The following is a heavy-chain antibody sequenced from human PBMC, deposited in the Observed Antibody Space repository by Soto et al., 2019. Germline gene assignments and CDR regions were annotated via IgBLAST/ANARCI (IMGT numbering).Heavy chain of an antibody. Sequence: EVQLVESGGGSVQPGRSLRLSCAASGFTFDEYGMHWVRQAPGKGLEWVSGISGNGGSVGYAVSVKGRFTFSRDNAKKSLCLQMNCLRPEATALYCCAEDSLREPPGLRFRKFDRWGRGPLVTVSS. CDR3: AEDSLREPPGLRFRKFDR. J-gene: IGHJ2*01. CDR1: GFTFDEYG. V-gene: IGHV3-9*01. D-gene: IGHD3-16*01. CDR2: ISGNGGSV.